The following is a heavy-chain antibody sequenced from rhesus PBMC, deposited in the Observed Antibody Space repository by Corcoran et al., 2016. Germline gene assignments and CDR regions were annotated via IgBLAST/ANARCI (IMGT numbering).Heavy chain of an antibody. CDR3: ATGRPGGFDY. J-gene: IGHJ4*01. V-gene: IGHV1-111*01. CDR2: VDPEDGEA. CDR1: GYTFTDYY. Sequence: EVQLVQSGAEVKKPGASVTISCKASGYTFTDYYLHWVRQAPGKGLEWMGRVDPEDGEADYEQKFQDRVTITRDTSTDTAYMELSSLRSEDTAVYYCATGRPGGFDYWGQGVLVTVSS.